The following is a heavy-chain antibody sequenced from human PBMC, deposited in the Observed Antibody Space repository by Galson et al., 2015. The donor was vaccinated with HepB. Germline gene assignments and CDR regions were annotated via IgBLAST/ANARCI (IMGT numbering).Heavy chain of an antibody. CDR2: IYYSGST. Sequence: ETLSLTCTVSGGSISSYYWSWIRQPPGKGLEWIGYIYYSGSTNYNPSLKSRVTISVDTSKNKFSLKLSSVTAADTAVYYCARQGSGWYKGSDPWGQGTLVTVSS. CDR1: GGSISSYY. V-gene: IGHV4-59*08. D-gene: IGHD6-19*01. CDR3: ARQGSGWYKGSDP. J-gene: IGHJ5*02.